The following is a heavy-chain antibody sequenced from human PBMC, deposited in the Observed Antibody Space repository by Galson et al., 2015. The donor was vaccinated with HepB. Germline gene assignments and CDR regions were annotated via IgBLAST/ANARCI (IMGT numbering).Heavy chain of an antibody. CDR3: ARGRLGGYSYGPPYDY. V-gene: IGHV4-34*01. Sequence: TLSLTCAVYGGSFSGYYWSWIRQPPGKGLEWIGEINHSGSTNYNPSLKSRVTISVDTSKNQFSLKLSSVTAADTAVYYCARGRLGGYSYGPPYDYWGQGTLVTVSS. CDR1: GGSFSGYY. CDR2: INHSGST. J-gene: IGHJ4*02. D-gene: IGHD5-18*01.